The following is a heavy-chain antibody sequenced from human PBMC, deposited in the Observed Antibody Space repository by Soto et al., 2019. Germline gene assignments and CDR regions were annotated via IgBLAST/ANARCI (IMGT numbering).Heavy chain of an antibody. Sequence: HPGGSLRLSCAASGFTFSSYAMSWVRQAPGKGLEWVSAISGSGGSTYYADSVKGRFTIPRDNSKNTLYLQMNSLRAEDTAVYYCAKQNGYGGNSELEYWGQGTLVTVSS. CDR3: AKQNGYGGNSELEY. V-gene: IGHV3-23*01. CDR2: ISGSGGST. J-gene: IGHJ4*02. D-gene: IGHD2-21*02. CDR1: GFTFSSYA.